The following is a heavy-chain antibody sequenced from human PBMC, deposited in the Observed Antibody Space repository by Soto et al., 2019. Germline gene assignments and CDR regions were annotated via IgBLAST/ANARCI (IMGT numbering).Heavy chain of an antibody. CDR1: GFSLSTNGVG. V-gene: IGHV2-5*02. J-gene: IGHJ4*02. D-gene: IGHD4-17*01. Sequence: QITLKESGPTLVKPTQTLTLTCTFSGFSLSTNGVGVGWIRQPPGKALEWLALIYWDDSKHYSPSLNSRLTTXKXXPRNLVVLTMTNMDPVDTATYYCAKKGGGDYILGYWGQGTLVTVSS. CDR3: AKKGGGDYILGY. CDR2: IYWDDSK.